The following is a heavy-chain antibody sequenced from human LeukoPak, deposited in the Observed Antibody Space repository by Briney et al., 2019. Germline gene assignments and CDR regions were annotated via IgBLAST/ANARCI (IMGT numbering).Heavy chain of an antibody. D-gene: IGHD5-18*01. V-gene: IGHV3-33*01. CDR3: ARDLHSAFDY. Sequence: EGSLRLSCAASGFTFSDYGLHWVRQAPGKGLEWVAVISYDGSKKYYADSVKGRFTISRDNSKNTLYLQMNSLRAEDTAVYYCARDLHSAFDYWGQGTLVTVSS. CDR1: GFTFSDYG. J-gene: IGHJ4*02. CDR2: ISYDGSKK.